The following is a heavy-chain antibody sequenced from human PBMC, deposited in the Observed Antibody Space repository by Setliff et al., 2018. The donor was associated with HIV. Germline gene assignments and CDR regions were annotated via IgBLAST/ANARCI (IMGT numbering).Heavy chain of an antibody. D-gene: IGHD3-16*02. Sequence: EASVKVSCKASGYTFTTYAINWVRQAPGQGLEWMGWINMYTANPSYAQGFTGRFVFSLDTSVSTAYLQISSLEAEDTALYYCARDRYGASFDSWGQGTLVTVSS. CDR3: ARDRYGASFDS. V-gene: IGHV7-4-1*02. J-gene: IGHJ4*02. CDR1: GYTFTTYA. CDR2: INMYTANP.